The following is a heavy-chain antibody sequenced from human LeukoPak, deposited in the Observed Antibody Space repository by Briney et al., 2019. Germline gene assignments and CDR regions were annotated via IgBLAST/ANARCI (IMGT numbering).Heavy chain of an antibody. Sequence: ASVTVSCKASGYNFRNYGIGWVRQAPRQGLEWVGWITAGNGNTNYAQKVQGRVTMTTDTSTSTAYMELRSLRSDDTAMYFCARDSARGYSYGYNAFDIWGQGTMVTVSS. V-gene: IGHV1-18*01. D-gene: IGHD5-18*01. CDR2: ITAGNGNT. CDR1: GYNFRNYG. J-gene: IGHJ3*02. CDR3: ARDSARGYSYGYNAFDI.